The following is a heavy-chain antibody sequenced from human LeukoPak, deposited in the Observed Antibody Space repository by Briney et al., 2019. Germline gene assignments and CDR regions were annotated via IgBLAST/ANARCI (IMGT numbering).Heavy chain of an antibody. CDR2: IWYDGSNK. CDR1: GFTFSSYG. J-gene: IGHJ4*02. CDR3: AKLGLYGSGSYWDY. V-gene: IGHV3-33*06. Sequence: PGRSLRLSCAASGFTFSSYGMHWVRQAPGKGLEWVAVIWYDGSNKYYADSVMGRFTISRDNSKNTLYLQMNSLRAEDTAVYYCAKLGLYGSGSYWDYWGQGTLVTVSS. D-gene: IGHD3-10*01.